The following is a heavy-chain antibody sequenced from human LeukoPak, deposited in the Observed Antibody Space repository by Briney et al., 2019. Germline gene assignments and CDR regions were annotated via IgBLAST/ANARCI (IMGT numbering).Heavy chain of an antibody. CDR2: ISRSGDST. Sequence: GGSLRLSCAASGFSFNNYHMNRVRQAPGKGLEWVSYISRSGDSTSYADSVKGRFTISRDNAGNSVFLLLNSLRAEDTAVYYCVRDFYTTIQGFDYWGQGALVTVSS. CDR3: VRDFYTTIQGFDY. CDR1: GFSFNNYH. D-gene: IGHD2/OR15-2a*01. V-gene: IGHV3-48*01. J-gene: IGHJ4*02.